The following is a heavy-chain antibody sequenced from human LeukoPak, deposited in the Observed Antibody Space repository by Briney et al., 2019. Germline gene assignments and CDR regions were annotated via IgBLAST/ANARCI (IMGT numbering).Heavy chain of an antibody. Sequence: SETLSLTCSVSGSSISSYYWSWIRQPPGKGLEWIGYIYYSGSTNYNPSLKSRVTMSVDTSKNQFSLKPTSVTAADTAVYYCARYFCSSNTCYYFDYWGQGALVTVSS. CDR1: GSSISSYY. J-gene: IGHJ4*02. D-gene: IGHD2-2*01. V-gene: IGHV4-59*01. CDR2: IYYSGST. CDR3: ARYFCSSNTCYYFDY.